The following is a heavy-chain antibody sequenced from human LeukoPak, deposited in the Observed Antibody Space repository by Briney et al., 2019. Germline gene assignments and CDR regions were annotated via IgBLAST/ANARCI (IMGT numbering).Heavy chain of an antibody. CDR3: AKDGIRGYSYSARDGTYDDY. D-gene: IGHD5-18*01. CDR2: IRYDGSDK. Sequence: GGSLRLSCAASGFTFSSYGMHWVRQAPGKGLEWVAFIRYDGSDKYYADSAKGRFTISRDNSKNTLYLQMNSLRAEDTAVYYCAKDGIRGYSYSARDGTYDDYWGQGTLVTVSS. CDR1: GFTFSSYG. V-gene: IGHV3-30*02. J-gene: IGHJ4*02.